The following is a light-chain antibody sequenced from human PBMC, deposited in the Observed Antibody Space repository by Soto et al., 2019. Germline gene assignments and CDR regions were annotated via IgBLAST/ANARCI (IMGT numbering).Light chain of an antibody. CDR2: KAS. CDR1: QSISSW. J-gene: IGKJ2*01. CDR3: QQYSGWYT. V-gene: IGKV1-5*03. Sequence: DIQMTQSPSTLSASVGDRVTITCRASQSISSWLAWYQQKPGKAPKLLIYKASSLESGVPSRFSGSGSGTEFTLTISSQQHDDFATYYCQQYSGWYTLGKGTKLEIK.